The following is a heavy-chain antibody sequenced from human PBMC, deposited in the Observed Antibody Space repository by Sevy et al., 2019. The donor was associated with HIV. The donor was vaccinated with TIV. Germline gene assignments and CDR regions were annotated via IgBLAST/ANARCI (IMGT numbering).Heavy chain of an antibody. CDR3: ARFRPLLFAIFGVAVDAFDI. D-gene: IGHD3-3*01. CDR1: GFTFSSYS. J-gene: IGHJ3*02. V-gene: IGHV3-48*02. Sequence: GGSLRLSCAASGFTFSSYSMNWVRQAPGKGLEWVSYISSSSSTIYYADSVKGRFTISRDNAKNSLYLQMNSLRDEDTAVYYCARFRPLLFAIFGVAVDAFDIWGQGQWSPSPQ. CDR2: ISSSSSTI.